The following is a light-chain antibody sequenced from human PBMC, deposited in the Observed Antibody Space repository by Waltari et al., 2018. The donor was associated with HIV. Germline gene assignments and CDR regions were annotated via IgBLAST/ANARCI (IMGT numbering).Light chain of an antibody. V-gene: IGLV1-40*01. Sequence: QSVLTQPPSVSGAPGHRVTISCTGSNTNTRAGPDVHWYQQVPGRAPKLLIYDNTNRPSGVPDRFSGYKSGTSAALAITGLQAVDETDYYCQSFDTSLSASVFGTGTRVTVL. CDR3: QSFDTSLSASV. CDR1: NTNTRAGPD. J-gene: IGLJ1*01. CDR2: DNT.